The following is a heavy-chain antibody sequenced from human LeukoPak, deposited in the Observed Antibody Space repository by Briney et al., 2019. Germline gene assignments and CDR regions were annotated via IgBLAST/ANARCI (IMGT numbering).Heavy chain of an antibody. CDR2: ISGSGGST. Sequence: PGGSLRLSCAASGFTFSSYAMSWVRQAPGKGLEWVSAISGSGGSTYYAHSVKGRFTISRDNSKNTLYLQMNSLRAEDTAVYYCAKDRPRRYDFWSGYLLDYWGQGTLVTVSS. J-gene: IGHJ4*02. CDR3: AKDRPRRYDFWSGYLLDY. V-gene: IGHV3-23*01. CDR1: GFTFSSYA. D-gene: IGHD3-3*01.